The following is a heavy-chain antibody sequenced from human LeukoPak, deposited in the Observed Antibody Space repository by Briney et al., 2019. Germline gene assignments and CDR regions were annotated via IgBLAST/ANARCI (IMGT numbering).Heavy chain of an antibody. J-gene: IGHJ5*02. Sequence: SETLSLTCTVSGGYIITSGHYWGWIRQPPGKRLEWIGSIYYTGVTSTNPFFRSRMSISVDTSKNQFSLNLTSVTAADAAVYYCARERSSSGGHSWFDPWGQGTLVTVSS. D-gene: IGHD4-23*01. CDR1: GGYIITSGHY. V-gene: IGHV4-39*07. CDR2: IYYTGVT. CDR3: ARERSSSGGHSWFDP.